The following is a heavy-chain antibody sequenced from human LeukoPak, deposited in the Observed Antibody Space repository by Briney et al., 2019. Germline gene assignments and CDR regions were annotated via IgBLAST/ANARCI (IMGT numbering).Heavy chain of an antibody. J-gene: IGHJ3*02. Sequence: GASVTVSFKVSGYTLTELSMHWVRQAPGKGLEWMGGFDPEDGETIYAQKFQGRVTITGATSTDTAYMELSSLRSEDTAVYYCATQGRYYYDSSGYYFIGAFDIWGQGTMVTVSS. CDR2: FDPEDGET. CDR1: GYTLTELS. D-gene: IGHD3-22*01. CDR3: ATQGRYYYDSSGYYFIGAFDI. V-gene: IGHV1-24*01.